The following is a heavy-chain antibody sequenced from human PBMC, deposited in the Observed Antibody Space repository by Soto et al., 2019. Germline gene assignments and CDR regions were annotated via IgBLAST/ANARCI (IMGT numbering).Heavy chain of an antibody. CDR3: ARDLAKGGGSAGFDY. Sequence: ASVKVSCKASGYTFTVYYMHWVRQAPGQGLEWMGWINPKSGGTMYPQKFQGRVTMTWDTSISTAYMALTRLRSDDTAVYYCARDLAKGGGSAGFDYWGQGTLVTVYS. D-gene: IGHD1-26*01. CDR2: INPKSGGT. V-gene: IGHV1-2*02. J-gene: IGHJ4*02. CDR1: GYTFTVYY.